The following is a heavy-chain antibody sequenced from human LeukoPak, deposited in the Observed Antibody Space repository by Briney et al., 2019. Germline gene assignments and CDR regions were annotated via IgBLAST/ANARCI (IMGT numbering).Heavy chain of an antibody. V-gene: IGHV3-74*01. Sequence: GGSLRLSCAASGFTFSNYWMHWVRQAPGKGLVWASLINSDGINTSYADSVKGRFTISRDNAKNPLNLQMNRLEAEDTAGDYRSRDLGQHYDTRENWFDPWGRGTRVNVLS. CDR1: GFTFSNYW. D-gene: IGHD3-22*01. CDR3: SRDLGQHYDTRENWFDP. J-gene: IGHJ5*02. CDR2: INSDGINT.